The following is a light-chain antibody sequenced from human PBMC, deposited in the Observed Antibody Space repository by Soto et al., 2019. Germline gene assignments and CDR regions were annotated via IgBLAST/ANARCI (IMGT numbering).Light chain of an antibody. CDR1: QTVNSVY. V-gene: IGKV3-20*01. Sequence: EIVLTQSPGTLSLSPGERATLSCRASQTVNSVYLAWYQQKPGQAPRLLIYGASSRATGIPDRFSGSGSGTDFTLTITRLEPEDFAVYYCHQYGSSPLTFGGGTKVEIK. CDR2: GAS. J-gene: IGKJ4*01. CDR3: HQYGSSPLT.